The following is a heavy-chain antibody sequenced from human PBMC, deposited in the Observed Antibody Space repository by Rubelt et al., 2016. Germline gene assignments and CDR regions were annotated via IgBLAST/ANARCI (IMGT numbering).Heavy chain of an antibody. Sequence: QVQLVQSGAEVKKPGASVKVSCKASGYTFTSYGISWVRQAPGQGLEWMGWISAYNGNPNYAKKLQGRVTMTTDTSTSKAYMELRSLRSDDTAVYYCARDLPPFRRYNWNFPLDYWGQGTLVTVSS. V-gene: IGHV1-18*01. J-gene: IGHJ4*02. CDR1: GYTFTSYG. CDR3: ARDLPPFRRYNWNFPLDY. D-gene: IGHD1-7*01. CDR2: ISAYNGNP.